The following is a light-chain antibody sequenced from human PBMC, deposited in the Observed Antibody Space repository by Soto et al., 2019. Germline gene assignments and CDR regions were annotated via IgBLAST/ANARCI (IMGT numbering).Light chain of an antibody. CDR1: QSVRSSH. CDR2: GAS. J-gene: IGKJ4*01. Sequence: EIVLTRSPGTLSLSPGERATLSCRASQSVRSSHLAWYQQKPGQAPRLLIYGASSRATGIPDRFSGSGSGTDFTLTISRLEPEDFAVYFCQHYDNSPPTFGGGTKVDIK. V-gene: IGKV3-20*01. CDR3: QHYDNSPPT.